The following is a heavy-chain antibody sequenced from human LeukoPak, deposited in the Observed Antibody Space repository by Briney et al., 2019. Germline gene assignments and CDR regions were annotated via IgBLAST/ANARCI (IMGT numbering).Heavy chain of an antibody. CDR3: AKVGGCSGGSCSGAFDI. CDR2: IWYDGSNK. D-gene: IGHD2-15*01. V-gene: IGHV3-33*06. J-gene: IGHJ3*02. CDR1: GFTFSGYG. Sequence: PGRSLRLSCAASGFTFSGYGMHWVRQAPGKGLEWVAVIWYDGSNKYYADSVKGRFTISRDNSKNTLYLQMNSLRAEDTAVYYCAKVGGCSGGSCSGAFDIWGQGTMVTVSS.